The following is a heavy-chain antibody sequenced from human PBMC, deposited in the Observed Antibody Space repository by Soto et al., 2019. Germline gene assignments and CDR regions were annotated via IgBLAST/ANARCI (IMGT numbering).Heavy chain of an antibody. CDR1: GFTFSDYY. J-gene: IGHJ4*02. CDR3: ARSVMIRGTSSPSEC. V-gene: IGHV3-11*01. CDR2: ISSSGSTI. Sequence: PGGSLRLSCAASGFTFSDYYMSWIRQAPGKGLEWVSYISSSGSTIYYADSVKGRFTISRDSAKNSLYLQMNSLRAEDTALYYCARSVMIRGTSSPSECWGQGTLVTVSS. D-gene: IGHD3-10*01.